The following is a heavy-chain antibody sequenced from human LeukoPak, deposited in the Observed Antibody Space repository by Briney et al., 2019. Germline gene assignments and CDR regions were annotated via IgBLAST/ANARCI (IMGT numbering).Heavy chain of an antibody. CDR3: ARGVAVMRLRLGELPEPFDY. CDR1: GYTFTSYY. V-gene: IGHV1-46*01. CDR2: INPSGGST. J-gene: IGHJ4*02. D-gene: IGHD3-16*01. Sequence: AASVKVSCKASGYTFTSYYMHWVRQAPGQGLEWMGIINPSGGSTSYAQKFQGRVTMTRDTSTSTVYMELSSLRSEDTAVYYCARGVAVMRLRLGELPEPFDYWGQGTLVTVSS.